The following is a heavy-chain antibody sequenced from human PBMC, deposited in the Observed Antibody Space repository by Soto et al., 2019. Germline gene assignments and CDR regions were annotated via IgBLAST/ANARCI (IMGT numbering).Heavy chain of an antibody. D-gene: IGHD1-1*01. V-gene: IGHV3-7*03. J-gene: IGHJ4*02. CDR1: GFTFSSYW. Sequence: EVQLVESGGGLVQPGGSLRLSCSASGFTFSSYWMTWVRQAPGKGLEWVANIKKDGSEKNYVDSVKGRFTVSRDNAKRTLFLQMNSLRAEDTAVYYCARDGNPYQWNPLGYWGQGIMVTVSS. CDR2: IKKDGSEK. CDR3: ARDGNPYQWNPLGY.